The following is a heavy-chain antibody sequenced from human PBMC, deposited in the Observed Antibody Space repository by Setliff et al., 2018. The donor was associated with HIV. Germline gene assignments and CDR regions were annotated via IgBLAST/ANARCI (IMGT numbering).Heavy chain of an antibody. CDR3: ARDGKRDDAFDI. CDR2: IISIFGTT. CDR1: GGTFSSFA. J-gene: IGHJ3*02. Sequence: SVKVSCKISGGTFSSFALSWVRQAPGQGLEWMGGIISIFGTTNYAQKFQGRVTMTRDTSTSTVYMELSSLRSEDTAVYYCARDGKRDDAFDIWGQGTMVTVSS. V-gene: IGHV1-69*05.